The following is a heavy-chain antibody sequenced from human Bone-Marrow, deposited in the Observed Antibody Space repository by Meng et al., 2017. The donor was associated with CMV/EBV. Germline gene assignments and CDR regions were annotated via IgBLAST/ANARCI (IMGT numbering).Heavy chain of an antibody. CDR1: GFTFSSYW. D-gene: IGHD2-2*01. Sequence: GGSLRLSCAASGFTFSSYWMSWVRQAPGKGLKWVANIKQDGSEKYYVDSVKGRFTISRDNAKNSLYLQMNSLRAEDTAVDYCARESSINYYYDYWGQGTLVTVSS. J-gene: IGHJ4*02. CDR3: ARESSINYYYDY. V-gene: IGHV3-7*01. CDR2: IKQDGSEK.